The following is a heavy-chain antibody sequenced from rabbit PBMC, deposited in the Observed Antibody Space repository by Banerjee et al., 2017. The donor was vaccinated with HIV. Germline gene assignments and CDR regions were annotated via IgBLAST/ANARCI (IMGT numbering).Heavy chain of an antibody. CDR3: ARSYAGVADYPYTAFNL. V-gene: IGHV1S45*01. CDR2: IVAGSSGNT. D-gene: IGHD4-2*01. Sequence: QEQLVESGGGLVQPEGSLTLTCKASGFTLSSSYYMCWVRQAPGKGLEWIGCIVAGSSGNTYYASWAKGRFTISKTSSTTVTLQMTSLTAADTATYFCARSYAGVADYPYTAFNLWGPGTLVTVS. J-gene: IGHJ6*01. CDR1: GFTLSSSYY.